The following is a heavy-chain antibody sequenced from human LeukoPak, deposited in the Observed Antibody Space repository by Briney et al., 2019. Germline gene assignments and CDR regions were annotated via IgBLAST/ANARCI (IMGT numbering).Heavy chain of an antibody. CDR1: GGSISSYY. V-gene: IGHV4-59*08. D-gene: IGHD1-26*01. CDR2: IYYSGST. Sequence: PSETLSHTCTVSGGSISSYYWSWIRQPPGKGLEWIGYIYYSGSTNYNPSLKSRVTISVDTSKNQFSLKLSSVAAADTAVYYCARLSGSYYLVDYWGQGTLVTVSS. CDR3: ARLSGSYYLVDY. J-gene: IGHJ4*02.